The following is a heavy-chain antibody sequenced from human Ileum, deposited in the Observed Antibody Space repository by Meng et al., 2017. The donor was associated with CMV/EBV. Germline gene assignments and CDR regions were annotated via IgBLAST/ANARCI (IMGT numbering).Heavy chain of an antibody. CDR1: GGSFSGYY. J-gene: IGHJ4*02. Sequence: VLLTGWAPGLLKPSETPSLPCVFYGGSFSGYYWSWIRQVPGKGLEWIGEFNHYGSTNYNPSLKSRVTISVDTSKNQFSLNLSSVTAADTAVYYCARVWGIAVRPLDYWGQGTLVTVSS. D-gene: IGHD6-6*01. CDR2: FNHYGST. V-gene: IGHV4-34*01. CDR3: ARVWGIAVRPLDY.